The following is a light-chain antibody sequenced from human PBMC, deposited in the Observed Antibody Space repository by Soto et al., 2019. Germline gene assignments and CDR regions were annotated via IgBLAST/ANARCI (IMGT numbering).Light chain of an antibody. CDR3: QQYKNWPPLT. CDR2: GAF. J-gene: IGKJ4*01. V-gene: IGKV3-15*01. CDR1: QSVSYN. Sequence: EIVMTQSPATLSVSPGETATLSCRASQSVSYNLAWYQQKPGQGPRLLIYGAFTRATGIPARFSGSGSGTDFTLTIRILQSEDFAVYYCQQYKNWPPLTFGGGTKVEIK.